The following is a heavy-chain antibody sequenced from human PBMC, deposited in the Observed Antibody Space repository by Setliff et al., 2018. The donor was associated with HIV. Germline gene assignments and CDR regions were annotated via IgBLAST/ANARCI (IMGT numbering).Heavy chain of an antibody. Sequence: PSETLSLTCTVSGDSINNYHGSWIRQPPGEGLEFLGFFHYRGSPIYNPSLKSRVNILVDTSKNQFSLNLTSVTAADTAVYYCARSVARDYWYFGHWGRGTLVT. J-gene: IGHJ2*01. CDR1: GDSINNYH. D-gene: IGHD6-6*01. V-gene: IGHV4-59*01. CDR3: ARSVARDYWYFGH. CDR2: FHYRGSP.